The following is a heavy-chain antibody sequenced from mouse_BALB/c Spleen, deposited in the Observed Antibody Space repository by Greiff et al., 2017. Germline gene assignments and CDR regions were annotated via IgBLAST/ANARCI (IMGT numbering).Heavy chain of an antibody. D-gene: IGHD1-2*01. CDR3: ARSLSVLRLYYYAMDY. V-gene: IGHV3-8*02. Sequence: EVKLMESGPSLVKPSQTLSLTCSVTGDSITSGYWNWIRKFPGNKLEYMGYISYSGSTYYNPSLKSRISITRDTSKNQYYLQLNSVTTEDTATYYCARSLSVLRLYYYAMDYWGQGTSVTVSS. CDR1: GDSITSGY. J-gene: IGHJ4*01. CDR2: ISYSGST.